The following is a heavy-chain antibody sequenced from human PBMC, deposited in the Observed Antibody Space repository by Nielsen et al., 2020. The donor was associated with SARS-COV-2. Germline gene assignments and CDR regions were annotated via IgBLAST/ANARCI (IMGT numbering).Heavy chain of an antibody. CDR3: ARDSEGALGY. CDR2: IYSGGST. CDR1: GFTFSSYA. V-gene: IGHV3-53*01. Sequence: GESLKISCAASGFTFSSYAMSWVRQAPGKGLEWVSVIYSGGSTYYADSVKGRFTISRDNSKNTLYLQMNSLRAEDTAVYYCARDSEGALGYWGQGTLVTVSS. J-gene: IGHJ4*02.